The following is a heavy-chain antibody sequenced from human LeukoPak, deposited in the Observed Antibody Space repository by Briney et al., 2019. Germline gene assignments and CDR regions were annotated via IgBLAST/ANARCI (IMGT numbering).Heavy chain of an antibody. CDR3: ARSLLGSFDY. J-gene: IGHJ4*02. Sequence: SETLSLTCTVSGGSISSGSYYWSWIRQPAGKGLEWIGRIYTSGSTNYNPSFKSRVTISVDTSKNQFSLKLSSVTAADTAVYYCARSLLGSFDYWGQGTLVTVSS. CDR1: GGSISSGSYY. D-gene: IGHD7-27*01. V-gene: IGHV4-61*02. CDR2: IYTSGST.